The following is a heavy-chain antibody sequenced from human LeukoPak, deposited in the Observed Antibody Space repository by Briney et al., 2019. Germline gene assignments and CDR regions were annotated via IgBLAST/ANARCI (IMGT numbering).Heavy chain of an antibody. CDR1: GFTFSSYA. Sequence: GRSLRLSCAASGFTFSSYAMHWVRQAPGKGLEWVAVISYDGNNKYYTDSVKGRFTISRDNSKNTLYLQMNSLRAEDTAVYYCAKDLGSGWYLDYWGQGTRVSVSS. J-gene: IGHJ4*02. V-gene: IGHV3-30*18. CDR2: ISYDGNNK. CDR3: AKDLGSGWYLDY. D-gene: IGHD6-19*01.